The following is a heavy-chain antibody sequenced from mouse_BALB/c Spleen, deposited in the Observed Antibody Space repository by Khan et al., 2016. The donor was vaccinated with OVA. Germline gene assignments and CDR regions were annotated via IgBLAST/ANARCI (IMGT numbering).Heavy chain of an antibody. CDR2: IHPSDSET. V-gene: IGHV1-61*01. J-gene: IGHJ1*01. CDR1: GYSFTSYW. CDR3: ARGTTTSYWYFDV. D-gene: IGHD1-1*01. Sequence: QVQLQQPGAELVRPGGSVKLSCKASGYSFTSYWMNWMKQRPGQGLEWIGIIHPSDSETRLNQKFEDKATLTVDKSSSTAYMQLSSPTSEDSAVYYCARGTTTSYWYFDVWGAGTTVTVSS.